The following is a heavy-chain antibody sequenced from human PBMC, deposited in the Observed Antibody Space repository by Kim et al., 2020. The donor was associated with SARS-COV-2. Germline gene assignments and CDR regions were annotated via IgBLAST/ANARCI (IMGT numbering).Heavy chain of an antibody. D-gene: IGHD2-2*01. J-gene: IGHJ6*02. V-gene: IGHV3-11*03. Sequence: DSGKGRFTISRDKAKKSLYLQMNSLRAEDTAVYYCARLVLPAALHFYGLDVWGQGTTVTVSS. CDR3: ARLVLPAALHFYGLDV.